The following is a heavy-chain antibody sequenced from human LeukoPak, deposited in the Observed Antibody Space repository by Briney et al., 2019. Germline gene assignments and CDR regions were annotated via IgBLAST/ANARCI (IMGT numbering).Heavy chain of an antibody. CDR2: ISSSSSYI. CDR3: ARGGLTTVTSYYFDY. Sequence: GGSLRLSCAASGFTFSSYSMNWVRQAPGKGLEWVSSISSSSSYIYYADSVKGRFTISRDNAKNSLYLQMNSLRAEDTVVYYCARGGLTTVTSYYFDYWGQGTLVTVSS. D-gene: IGHD4-17*01. J-gene: IGHJ4*02. CDR1: GFTFSSYS. V-gene: IGHV3-21*01.